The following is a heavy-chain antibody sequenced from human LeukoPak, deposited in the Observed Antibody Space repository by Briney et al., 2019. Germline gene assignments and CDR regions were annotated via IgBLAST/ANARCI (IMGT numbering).Heavy chain of an antibody. Sequence: SQTLSLTCAVSGGSISSGGYSWSWIRQPPGKGLEWIGYIYHSGSTYYNPSLKSRVTISVDRSKNQFSLKLSSVTAADTAVYYCARLYLSPIDAFDIWGQGTMVTVSS. CDR2: IYHSGST. J-gene: IGHJ3*02. CDR1: GGSISSGGYS. V-gene: IGHV4-30-2*01. CDR3: ARLYLSPIDAFDI.